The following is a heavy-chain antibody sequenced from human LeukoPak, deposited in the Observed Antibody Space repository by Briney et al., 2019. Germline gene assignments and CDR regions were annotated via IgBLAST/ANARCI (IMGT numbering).Heavy chain of an antibody. J-gene: IGHJ4*02. CDR2: ISSSSSYI. CDR3: AKDDGGSVTTTDFEY. Sequence: GGSLRLSCAASGFTFSSYSMNWVRQAPGKGLEWVSSISSSSSYIYYADSVKGRFTISRDNSKNTLYLQMNSPRAEDTAVYFCAKDDGGSVTTTDFEYWGQGTLVTVSS. CDR1: GFTFSSYS. V-gene: IGHV3-21*04. D-gene: IGHD4-17*01.